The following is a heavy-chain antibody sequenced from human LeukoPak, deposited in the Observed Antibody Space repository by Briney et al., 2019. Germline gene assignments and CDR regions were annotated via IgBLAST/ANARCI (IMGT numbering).Heavy chain of an antibody. V-gene: IGHV3-53*01. Sequence: GGSLRLSCAASGFTVSTNYMSWVRQAPGKGLERVSVIYSGGATYYADSVKGRFTISRDNSKNTLSLQMNSLSAEDTAVYYCARVYSRGFDFWGQGTLVTVSS. CDR1: GFTVSTNY. CDR3: ARVYSRGFDF. J-gene: IGHJ4*02. CDR2: IYSGGAT. D-gene: IGHD6-13*01.